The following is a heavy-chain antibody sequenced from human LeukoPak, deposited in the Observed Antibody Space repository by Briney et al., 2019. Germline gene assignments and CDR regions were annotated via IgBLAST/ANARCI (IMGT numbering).Heavy chain of an antibody. CDR3: AKFPYSSSWAYYFDY. Sequence: GGSLRLSCAASGFTFSSYAMSWVRQAPGKGLAWVSAISGSGGSTYYADSVKGRLTISRDNSKNTLYLQMNSLRAEDTAVYYCAKFPYSSSWAYYFDYWGQGTLVTVSS. J-gene: IGHJ4*02. CDR1: GFTFSSYA. V-gene: IGHV3-23*01. CDR2: ISGSGGST. D-gene: IGHD6-13*01.